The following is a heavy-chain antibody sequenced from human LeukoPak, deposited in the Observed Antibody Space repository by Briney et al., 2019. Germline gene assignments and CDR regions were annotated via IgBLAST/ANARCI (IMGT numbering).Heavy chain of an antibody. D-gene: IGHD6-13*01. J-gene: IGHJ6*02. CDR3: AKDRAGYYYYGMDV. V-gene: IGHV3-30*18. CDR1: GFTFSSYG. CDR2: ISYDGSNK. Sequence: GRSLRLSCAPSGFTFSSYGMHWVRQAPGKGLEWVAVISYDGSNKYYADSVKGRFTISRDNSKNTLYLQMNSLRAEDTAVYYCAKDRAGYYYYGMDVWGQGTTVTVSS.